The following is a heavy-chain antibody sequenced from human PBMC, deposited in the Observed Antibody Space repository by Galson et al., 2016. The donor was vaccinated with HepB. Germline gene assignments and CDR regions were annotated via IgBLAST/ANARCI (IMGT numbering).Heavy chain of an antibody. Sequence: SLRLSCAISGFTFNDYDMHWVRQGTGESLEWVATMGPFGDIHYPDSVKGRFTVSRESAENSLYLQMDSLRAGDSGVYYCASGPHWNLAYWGRGTLVTVSS. J-gene: IGHJ4*02. CDR2: MGPFGDI. CDR1: GFTFNDYD. D-gene: IGHD1-1*01. CDR3: ASGPHWNLAY. V-gene: IGHV3-13*01.